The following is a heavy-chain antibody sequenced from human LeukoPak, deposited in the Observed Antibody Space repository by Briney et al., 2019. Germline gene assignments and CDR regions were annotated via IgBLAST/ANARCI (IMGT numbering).Heavy chain of an antibody. J-gene: IGHJ4*02. Sequence: VGSLRLSCASSGFTFSSYEMDWVRQAPGKGLEWVSYISSSGSTIYYADSVKGRFTISRDNAKNSLYLQMNSLRAEDTAVYYCARETSGDYGDYWGQGTLVTVSS. CDR2: ISSSGSTI. CDR1: GFTFSSYE. V-gene: IGHV3-48*03. D-gene: IGHD2-15*01. CDR3: ARETSGDYGDY.